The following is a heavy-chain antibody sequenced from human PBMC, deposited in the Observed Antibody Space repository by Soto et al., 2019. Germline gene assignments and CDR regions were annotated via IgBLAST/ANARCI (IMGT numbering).Heavy chain of an antibody. CDR2: IKQDGSEK. V-gene: IGHV3-7*01. CDR1: GFTFSGYW. CDR3: ARDLYGMDV. Sequence: GGSLRLSCAASGFTFSGYWMSWVRQAPGKGLEWVANIKQDGSEKYYVDSVKGRFTISRDNAKNSLYLQMNSLRAEDTAVYYCARDLYGMDVWGQGTTVTVSS. J-gene: IGHJ6*02.